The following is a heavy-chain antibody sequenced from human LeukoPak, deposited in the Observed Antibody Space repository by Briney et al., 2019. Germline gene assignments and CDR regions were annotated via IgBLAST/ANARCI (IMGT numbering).Heavy chain of an antibody. CDR2: IRSKAYGGTP. CDR1: GFTFGDYA. CDR3: TRTPSAAAPFDY. J-gene: IGHJ4*02. V-gene: IGHV3-49*04. D-gene: IGHD2-2*01. Sequence: GGSLRLSCAASGFTFGDYAMSWVRQAPGKGLEWVAFIRSKAYGGTPEYAASVKGRFTISRDDSKNIAYVQMNSLRTEDTAVYYCTRTPSAAAPFDYWGQGSLVPSPQ.